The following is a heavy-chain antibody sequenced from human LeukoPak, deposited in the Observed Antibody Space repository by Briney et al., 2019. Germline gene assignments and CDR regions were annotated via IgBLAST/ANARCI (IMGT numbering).Heavy chain of an antibody. V-gene: IGHV3-23*01. CDR3: AKDGYDSSGYYFELGDNWFDP. CDR2: ISGSGGST. J-gene: IGHJ5*02. Sequence: GGSLRLSCAASGFTFSSYAMSWVRQAPGKGLEWVSAISGSGGSTYYADSVKGRFTISRDNSKNTLYLQMNSLRAEDTAVYYCAKDGYDSSGYYFELGDNWFDPWGQGTLVTVSS. CDR1: GFTFSSYA. D-gene: IGHD3-22*01.